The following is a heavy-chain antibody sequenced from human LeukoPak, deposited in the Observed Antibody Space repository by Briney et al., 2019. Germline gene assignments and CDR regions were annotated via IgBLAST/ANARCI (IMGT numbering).Heavy chain of an antibody. CDR1: GFTFSSYS. CDR2: ISSSSSYI. Sequence: GGSLRLSWAASGFTFSSYSMNWVRQAPGKGLEWVSSISSSSSYIYYADSVKGRYTISRDNAKNSLYLQMNSLRAEDTAVYYCARGERIMVRGVINYWGQGTLVTVSS. CDR3: ARGERIMVRGVINY. D-gene: IGHD3-10*01. J-gene: IGHJ4*02. V-gene: IGHV3-21*01.